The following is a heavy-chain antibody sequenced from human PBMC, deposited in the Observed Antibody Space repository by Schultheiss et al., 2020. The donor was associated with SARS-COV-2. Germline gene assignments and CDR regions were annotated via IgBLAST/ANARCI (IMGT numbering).Heavy chain of an antibody. CDR3: ARGNDFVYFFDS. Sequence: SETLSLTCTVSNVSVNIGEYFWSWIRQPPGKGLEWIGYIYYSDVLRYNPSLKSRLTISVDTSKNQFSLKLTSLTAADTAIYYCARGNDFVYFFDSWGQGTLVTVSS. CDR2: IYYSDVL. CDR1: NVSVNIGEYF. J-gene: IGHJ4*02. V-gene: IGHV4-30-4*01. D-gene: IGHD3-3*01.